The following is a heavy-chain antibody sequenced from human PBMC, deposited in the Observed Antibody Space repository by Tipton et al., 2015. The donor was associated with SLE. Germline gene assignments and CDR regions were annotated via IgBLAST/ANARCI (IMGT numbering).Heavy chain of an antibody. V-gene: IGHV4-4*08. Sequence: TLSLTCTVSGGSISSHYWSWIRQPPGKTLEWIGYIYSGGRTIHNPSLNSRVTMSLDTSKSQFSLKLTSVTAADTAVYYCARDWGGEALDFWGQGTLVTVSS. CDR3: ARDWGGEALDF. CDR1: GGSISSHY. CDR2: IYSGGRT. J-gene: IGHJ4*02. D-gene: IGHD2-21*01.